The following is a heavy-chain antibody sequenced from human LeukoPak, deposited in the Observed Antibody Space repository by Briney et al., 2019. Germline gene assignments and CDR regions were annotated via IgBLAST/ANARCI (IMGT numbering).Heavy chain of an antibody. Sequence: GGSLRLSCEASRFTFGSHAMYWVRQAPGKGLEWVAGIFGSGGSPHYADSVKGRFTISRDNPRNTVYLQINSLRDDDTAVYYCGKTTVGYSSGQKPAWPVDFWGQGTLVTVSS. CDR3: GKTTVGYSSGQKPAWPVDF. CDR1: RFTFGSHA. J-gene: IGHJ4*02. CDR2: IFGSGGSP. D-gene: IGHD5-18*01. V-gene: IGHV3-23*01.